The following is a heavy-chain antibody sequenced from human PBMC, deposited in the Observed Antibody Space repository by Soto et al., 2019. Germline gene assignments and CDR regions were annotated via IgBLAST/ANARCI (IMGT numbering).Heavy chain of an antibody. CDR1: GGSFSGYY. V-gene: IGHV4-34*01. CDR3: ARVIGCSSTSCYGSPVYYYYGMDV. J-gene: IGHJ6*02. D-gene: IGHD2-2*01. CDR2: INHSGST. Sequence: KPSETLSLTCAVYGGSFSGYYWSWIRQPPGKGLEWIGEINHSGSTNYNPSLKSRVTISVDTSKNQFSLKLSSVTAADTAVYHCARVIGCSSTSCYGSPVYYYYGMDVWGQGTTVTVSS.